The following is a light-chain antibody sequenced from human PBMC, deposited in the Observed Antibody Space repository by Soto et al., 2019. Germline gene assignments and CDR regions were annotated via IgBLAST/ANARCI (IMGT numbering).Light chain of an antibody. CDR3: QQYYSYPVT. CDR1: QGISSY. CDR2: AAS. V-gene: IGKV1-8*01. J-gene: IGKJ1*01. Sequence: ALRMTQSPSSLSASTGDRVTITCRASQGISSYLAWYQQKPGKAPKLLIYAASTLQSGVPSRFSGSGSGTDFTLTISCLRFEDFATYYCQQYYSYPVTFGQGTKVEIK.